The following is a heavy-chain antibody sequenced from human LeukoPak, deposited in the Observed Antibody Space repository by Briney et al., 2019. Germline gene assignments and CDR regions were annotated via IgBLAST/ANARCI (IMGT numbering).Heavy chain of an antibody. V-gene: IGHV3-74*01. CDR1: GFTFNRYW. CDR3: AKYSSSSDWFDP. J-gene: IGHJ5*02. Sequence: GGSLRLSCAASGFTFNRYWMHWVRQAPGEGPVWVAHILNDGGSTSYADSVKGRFTISRDNSKNTLYLQMNSLRAEDTAVYYCAKYSSSSDWFDPWGQGTLVTVSS. D-gene: IGHD6-6*01. CDR2: ILNDGGST.